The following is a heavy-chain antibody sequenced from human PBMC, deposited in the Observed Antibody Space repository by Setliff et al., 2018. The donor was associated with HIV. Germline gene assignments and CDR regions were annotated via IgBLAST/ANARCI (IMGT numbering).Heavy chain of an antibody. CDR3: ARQDGIAVAGRWVHFDY. CDR2: MNPNSGNT. V-gene: IGHV1-8*02. J-gene: IGHJ4*02. Sequence: ASVKVSCKASGYTFTSYDINWVRQATGQGLGWMGWMNPNSGNTGYAQKFQGRVTMTRNTSISTAYMELSSLRSEDTAMYYCARQDGIAVAGRWVHFDYWGQGTLVTVSS. CDR1: GYTFTSYD. D-gene: IGHD6-19*01.